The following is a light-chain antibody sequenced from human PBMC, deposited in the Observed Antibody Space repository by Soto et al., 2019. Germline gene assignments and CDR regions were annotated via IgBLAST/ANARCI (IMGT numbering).Light chain of an antibody. CDR1: QDISSA. Sequence: AIQLTQSPSSLSASVGERVTITCRASQDISSALAWYQQKPGKAPKLLIYDASGLESGVPSRFSGSGSATDFTLTISSLQPEDFAAYYCQHFNNYPLTVGRGTNVDSK. J-gene: IGKJ4*01. CDR2: DAS. CDR3: QHFNNYPLT. V-gene: IGKV1D-13*01.